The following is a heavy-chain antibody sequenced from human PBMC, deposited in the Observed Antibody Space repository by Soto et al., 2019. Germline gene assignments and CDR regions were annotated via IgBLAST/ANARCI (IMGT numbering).Heavy chain of an antibody. D-gene: IGHD4-17*01. J-gene: IGHJ6*03. CDR2: IWYDGSNK. CDR1: GFTFSSYG. CDR3: ASILYGDYVDRNYYMDV. Sequence: QVQLVESGGGVVQPGRSLRLSCAASGFTFSSYGMHGVRQAPGKGLEWVAVIWYDGSNKYYADSVKGRFTISRDNSKNTLYLQMNSLRAEDTAVYYCASILYGDYVDRNYYMDVWGKGTTDNVSS. V-gene: IGHV3-33*01.